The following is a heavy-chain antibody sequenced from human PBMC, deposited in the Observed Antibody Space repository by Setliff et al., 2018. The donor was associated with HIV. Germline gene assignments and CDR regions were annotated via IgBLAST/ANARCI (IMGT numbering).Heavy chain of an antibody. CDR3: ARYRRFADYIDV. J-gene: IGHJ6*03. CDR1: GGSFSGYY. D-gene: IGHD1-26*01. Sequence: SETLSLTCAVYGGSFSGYYWSWIRQSPGKGLEWIGEINHSGSTNYNPSLKSRVTILGDTSKNQFSLKLTSVTAADTALYYCARYRRFADYIDVWGKGTTVTVSS. V-gene: IGHV4-34*01. CDR2: INHSGST.